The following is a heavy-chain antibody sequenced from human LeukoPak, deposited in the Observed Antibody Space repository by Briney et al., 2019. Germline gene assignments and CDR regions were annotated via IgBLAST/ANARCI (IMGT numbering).Heavy chain of an antibody. CDR2: IYYSGST. V-gene: IGHV4-59*08. D-gene: IGHD2-2*01. J-gene: IGHJ6*03. Sequence: PSETLSLTCTVSGGSISSYYWSWIRQPPGKGLEWIGYIYYSGSTNYNPSLKSRVTISVDTSKNQFSLKLSSVTAADTAVYYCARKPYCSSTSCLRGYYYYMDVWGKGTTVTVSS. CDR3: ARKPYCSSTSCLRGYYYYMDV. CDR1: GGSISSYY.